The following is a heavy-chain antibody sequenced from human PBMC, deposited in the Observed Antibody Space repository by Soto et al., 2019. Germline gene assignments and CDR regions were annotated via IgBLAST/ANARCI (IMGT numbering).Heavy chain of an antibody. CDR2: TYYRSKWYN. D-gene: IGHD6-19*01. CDR3: ARYIAGVGYYYYGMDV. V-gene: IGHV6-1*01. CDR1: GDSVSSNSAA. Sequence: LSLTCAISGDSVSSNSAAWNWIRQSPSRGLEWLGRTYYRSKWYNDYAVSVKSRITITPDTSKNHFSLQLNSVTPEDTAVYYCARYIAGVGYYYYGMDVGGKGTTVTVSP. J-gene: IGHJ6*04.